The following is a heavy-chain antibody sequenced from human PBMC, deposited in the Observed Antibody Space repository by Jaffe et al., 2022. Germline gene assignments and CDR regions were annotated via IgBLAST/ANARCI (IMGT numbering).Heavy chain of an antibody. CDR1: GGSVSSGSYY. CDR3: ARESTRFLEWLSEP. Sequence: QVQLQESGPGLVKPSETLSLTCTVSGGSVSSGSYYWSWIRQPPGKGLEWIGYIYYSGSTNYNPSLKSRVTISVDTSKNQFSLKLSSVTAADTAVYYCARESTRFLEWLSEPWGQGTLVTVSS. D-gene: IGHD3-3*01. V-gene: IGHV4-61*01. J-gene: IGHJ5*02. CDR2: IYYSGST.